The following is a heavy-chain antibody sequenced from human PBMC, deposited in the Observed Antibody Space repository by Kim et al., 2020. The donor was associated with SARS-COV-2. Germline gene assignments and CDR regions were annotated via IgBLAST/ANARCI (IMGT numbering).Heavy chain of an antibody. CDR3: ARHSSGWSFDY. Sequence: STYYNPSLKSRVTISVDTSKNQFSLKLSSVTAADTAVYYGARHSSGWSFDYWGQGTLVTVSS. V-gene: IGHV4-39*01. D-gene: IGHD6-19*01. CDR2: ST. J-gene: IGHJ4*02.